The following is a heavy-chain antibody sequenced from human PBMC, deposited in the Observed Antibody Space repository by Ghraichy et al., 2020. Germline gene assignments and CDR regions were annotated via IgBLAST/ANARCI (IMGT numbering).Heavy chain of an antibody. V-gene: IGHV4-59*01. J-gene: IGHJ6*02. Sequence: SETLSLTCTVSGGSISSYYWSWIRQPPGKGLEWIGYINYSGSTNYNPSLKSRVTISVDTSKNQFSLKLSSVTAADTAVYYCARGGRGWTYYYYYGMDVWGQGTTVTVSS. CDR1: GGSISSYY. D-gene: IGHD6-19*01. CDR3: ARGGRGWTYYYYYGMDV. CDR2: INYSGST.